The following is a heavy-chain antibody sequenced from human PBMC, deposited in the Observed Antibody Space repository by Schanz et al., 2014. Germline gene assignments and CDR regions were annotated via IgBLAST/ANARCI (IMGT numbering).Heavy chain of an antibody. V-gene: IGHV3-23*04. J-gene: IGHJ4*02. D-gene: IGHD1-1*01. CDR3: ARGTDWNLHY. Sequence: VQLVESGGGVVQPGGSLRLSCAASGFTFSSYAMSWVRQAPGKGLEWVSALSGSGGSTYYADSVKGRFTISRDNSKNTLYLQMNSLRAEDTAVFYCARGTDWNLHYWGQGALVTVSS. CDR1: GFTFSSYA. CDR2: LSGSGGST.